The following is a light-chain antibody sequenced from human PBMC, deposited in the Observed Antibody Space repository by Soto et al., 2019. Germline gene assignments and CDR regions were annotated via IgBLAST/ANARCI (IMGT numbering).Light chain of an antibody. CDR2: GVS. Sequence: QSALTQPDSVSGSPGQSITISCTGTSSEVGDYNYVSWYQQHPGKAPKLIIYGVSNRPSGISNRFSGYKSGNTASLTVSGLQAEDEADYYCSSYTATNTLVFGGGTKVTVL. J-gene: IGLJ2*01. V-gene: IGLV2-14*01. CDR3: SSYTATNTLV. CDR1: SSEVGDYNY.